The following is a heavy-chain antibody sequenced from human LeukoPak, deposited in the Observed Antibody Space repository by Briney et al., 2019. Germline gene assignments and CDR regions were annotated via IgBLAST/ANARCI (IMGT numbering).Heavy chain of an antibody. J-gene: IGHJ6*03. CDR3: ARETSQKGAHYMDV. CDR1: GGSISSYY. CDR2: IYYSGST. V-gene: IGHV4-59*01. D-gene: IGHD3-16*01. Sequence: SETLSLTCTVSGGSISSYYWSWVRQPPGKGLEWIGYIYYSGSTNYNPSLKSRVTISVDTSKNQFSLKLSSVTAADTAVYYCARETSQKGAHYMDVWGKGTTVTISS.